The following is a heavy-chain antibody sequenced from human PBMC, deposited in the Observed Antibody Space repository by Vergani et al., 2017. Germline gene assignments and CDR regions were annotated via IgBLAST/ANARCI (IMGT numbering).Heavy chain of an antibody. J-gene: IGHJ4*02. D-gene: IGHD2-15*01. CDR2: IIPILGIA. Sequence: QVQLVQSGAEVKKPGSSVKVSCKASGGTFSSYAISWVRQAPGQGLEWMGRIIPILGIANYAQKFQGRVTITADKSTSTAYMELSSLRSEDTAVYYCARDRLVVSYYFDYWGQGTLVTVSS. CDR1: GGTFSSYA. CDR3: ARDRLVVSYYFDY. V-gene: IGHV1-69*04.